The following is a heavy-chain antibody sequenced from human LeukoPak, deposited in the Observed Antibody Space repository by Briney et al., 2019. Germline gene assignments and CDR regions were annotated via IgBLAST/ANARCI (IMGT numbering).Heavy chain of an antibody. CDR3: ARDSSDAYNPEPGY. CDR1: GITFRSYS. D-gene: IGHD5-24*01. V-gene: IGHV3-48*02. Sequence: GGSLRLSCAATGITFRSYSMNLVRQAPGKGLEWVSFISGMSSTIYYADSVKGRFTISRDNAKNSVYLQMNSLRDEDTAVYYCARDSSDAYNPEPGYWGQGTLVTVSS. CDR2: ISGMSSTI. J-gene: IGHJ4*02.